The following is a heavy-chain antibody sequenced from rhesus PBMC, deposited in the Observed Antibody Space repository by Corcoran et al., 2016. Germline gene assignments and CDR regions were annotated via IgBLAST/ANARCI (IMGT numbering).Heavy chain of an antibody. J-gene: IGHJ4*01. D-gene: IGHD6S26*01. V-gene: IGHV4S10*01. CDR2: IYGSSTST. CDR1: GGSISDDYY. CDR3: ARDTGIAAAGPGDY. Sequence: QVQLQESGPGLVKPSETLSLTCAVSGGSISDDYYWSWIRQPPGKGLDWIGYIYGSSTSTNYNPSLNSRVTISKDTSKNQFSLKLSSVTAADTAVYYCARDTGIAAAGPGDYWGQGVLVTVSS.